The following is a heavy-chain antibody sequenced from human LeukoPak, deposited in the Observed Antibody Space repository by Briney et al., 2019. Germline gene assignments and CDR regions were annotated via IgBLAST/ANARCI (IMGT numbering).Heavy chain of an antibody. CDR3: AKRRQGEGGDFDY. Sequence: PGGSLRLSCAASGFTFSSYGMHWVRQAPGKGLEWVAVISYDGSNKYYADSVKGRFTISRDNSKNTLSLQMNSLRVEDTAVYYCAKRRQGEGGDFDYWGQGTLVTVSS. J-gene: IGHJ4*02. CDR2: ISYDGSNK. D-gene: IGHD3-10*01. CDR1: GFTFSSYG. V-gene: IGHV3-30*18.